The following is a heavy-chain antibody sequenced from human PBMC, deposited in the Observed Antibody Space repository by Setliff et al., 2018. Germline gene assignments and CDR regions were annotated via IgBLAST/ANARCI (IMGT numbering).Heavy chain of an antibody. J-gene: IGHJ6*03. CDR3: ARGQGVTTYYFYGDV. D-gene: IGHD4-17*01. V-gene: IGHV3-11*01. CDR2: ISSGSNSI. Sequence: PGGSLRLSCEASGFTFTYYSMSWVRQAPGKGLEWISYISSGSNSIYYADSVKGRFTVSRDNAKNTLYLQMNSLRAEDTAVYYCARGQGVTTYYFYGDVWGTGTTVTVSS. CDR1: GFTFTYYS.